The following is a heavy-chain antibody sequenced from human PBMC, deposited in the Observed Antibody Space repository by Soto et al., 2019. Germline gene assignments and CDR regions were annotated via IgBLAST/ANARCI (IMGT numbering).Heavy chain of an antibody. CDR2: ITGSGGGT. D-gene: IGHD6-6*01. V-gene: IGHV3-23*01. J-gene: IGHJ4*02. Sequence: GGSLRLSCEASGFTFSSYVMSWVRQSPGKGLEWVSAITGSGGGTYYADSVKGRFTISRDNSKNTLYLQMNSLRAEDTALYYCAKGSASTRPYYFDSWGQGTLVTVSS. CDR1: GFTFSSYV. CDR3: AKGSASTRPYYFDS.